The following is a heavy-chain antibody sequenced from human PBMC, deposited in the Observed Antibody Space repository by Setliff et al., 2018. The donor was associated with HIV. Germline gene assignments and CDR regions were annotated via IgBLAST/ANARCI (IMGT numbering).Heavy chain of an antibody. Sequence: SETLSLTCTVSGDSISSYYWSWIRQPPGKGLEWIGHIYYSGSTNYNPSLKSRVTISVDTSKNQFSLKLSSVTAADTAVYFCARYGGPVDFGDYWGQGTLVTVSS. CDR1: GDSISSYY. V-gene: IGHV4-59*01. CDR3: ARYGGPVDFGDY. CDR2: IYYSGST. J-gene: IGHJ4*02. D-gene: IGHD3-16*01.